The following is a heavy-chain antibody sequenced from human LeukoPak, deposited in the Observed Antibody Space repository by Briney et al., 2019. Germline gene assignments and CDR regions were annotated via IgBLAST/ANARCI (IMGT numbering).Heavy chain of an antibody. D-gene: IGHD2-15*01. CDR1: GDSVSNNSAT. CDR3: AREGRHAFDI. CDR2: TNYRSKWNT. J-gene: IGHJ3*02. V-gene: IGHV6-1*01. Sequence: SQTLSLTCAISGDSVSNNSATWNWIRQSPSRGLEWLGRTNYRSKWNTDYAVSVKSRTTNNPDTSKNQFSLHLNSVTPEDAAVYYCAREGRHAFDIWGQGTMVTVSS.